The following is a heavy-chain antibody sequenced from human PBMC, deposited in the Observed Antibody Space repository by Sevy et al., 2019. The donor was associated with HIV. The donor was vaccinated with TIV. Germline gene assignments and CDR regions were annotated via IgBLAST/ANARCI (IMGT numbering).Heavy chain of an antibody. Sequence: SETLSLTCTVSGGSISSYCWSWIRQPAGKGLEWIGRIYTSGSTNYNPSLKSRVTMSVDTSKNQFSLKLSSVTAADTAVYYCARDCSSTSCSKGGFDYWGQGTLVTVSS. CDR1: GGSISSYC. CDR3: ARDCSSTSCSKGGFDY. J-gene: IGHJ4*02. V-gene: IGHV4-4*07. D-gene: IGHD2-2*01. CDR2: IYTSGST.